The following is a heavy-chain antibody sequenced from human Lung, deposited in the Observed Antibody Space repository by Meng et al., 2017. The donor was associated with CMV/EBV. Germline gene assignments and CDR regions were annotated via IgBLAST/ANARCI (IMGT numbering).Heavy chain of an antibody. CDR2: INTANGAP. CDR3: ARRRGVYHFLEGGGDAYFDY. J-gene: IGHJ4*02. D-gene: IGHD3-16*01. CDR1: GYYFNAFG. Sequence: ASXXVSXKGSGYYFNAFGISWMRQAPGQGLEWMGWINTANGAPRYAQRFQGRVTKTTDKSTATSYMELRSITSDDTDVYYCARRRGVYHFLEGGGDAYFDYWXQGTPVTVSS. V-gene: IGHV1-18*01.